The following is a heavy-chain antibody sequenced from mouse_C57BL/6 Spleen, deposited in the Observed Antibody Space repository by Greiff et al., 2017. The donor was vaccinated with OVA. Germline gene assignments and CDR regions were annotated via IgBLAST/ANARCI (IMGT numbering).Heavy chain of an antibody. CDR2: IYPGDGDT. D-gene: IGHD2-12*01. V-gene: IGHV1-82*01. J-gene: IGHJ3*01. CDR3: ARSGSIVTTAD. CDR1: GYAFSSSW. Sequence: VQLQQSGPELVKPGASVKISCKASGYAFSSSWMNWVKQRPGKGLEWIGRIYPGDGDTNYNGKFKGKATLTADKSSSTAYMQLSSLTSEDSAVYFCARSGSIVTTADWGKGTLVTVSA.